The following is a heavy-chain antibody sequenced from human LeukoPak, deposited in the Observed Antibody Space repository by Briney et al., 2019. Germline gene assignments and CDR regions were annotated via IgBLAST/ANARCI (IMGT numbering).Heavy chain of an antibody. J-gene: IGHJ4*02. CDR3: ARVLLAAAGYDY. CDR2: IIPIFGTA. Sequence: ASVKVSCKASGGTFSSYAISWVRQAPGQGLEGMGRIIPIFGTANYAQKFQGRVTITTDESTSTAYMELSSLRSEDTAVYYCARVLLAAAGYDYWGQGTLVTVSS. D-gene: IGHD6-13*01. V-gene: IGHV1-69*05. CDR1: GGTFSSYA.